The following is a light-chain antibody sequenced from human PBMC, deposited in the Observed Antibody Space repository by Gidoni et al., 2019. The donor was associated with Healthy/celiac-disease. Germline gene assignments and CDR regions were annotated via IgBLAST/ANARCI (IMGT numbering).Light chain of an antibody. CDR1: SSDVGGYNY. CDR2: EVS. CDR3: SSYTSSSTRVV. Sequence: QSALTQPASVSGSPGQSITISCTGTSSDVGGYNYVSWYQQPPGKAPKLMIYEVSNRPSGVSNRFSGSKSGNTASLTISGLQAEDEADYYCSSYTSSSTRVVFGGGTKLTVL. J-gene: IGLJ2*01. V-gene: IGLV2-14*01.